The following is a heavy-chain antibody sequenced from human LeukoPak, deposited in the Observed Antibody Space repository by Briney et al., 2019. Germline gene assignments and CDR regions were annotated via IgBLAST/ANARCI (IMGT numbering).Heavy chain of an antibody. CDR2: ISYDGREK. V-gene: IGHV3-30*03. CDR3: ARGSYSSAWYDFLDF. J-gene: IGHJ4*02. D-gene: IGHD6-19*01. CDR1: GFTFSTYG. Sequence: SLXXFCLASGFTFSTYGMHWVRQGPGKGLEWVAIISYDGREKYYAESVKGRLTVSRDNSKNTLYLQMNNLRVEDTAVYFCARGSYSSAWYDFLDFWGQGALVTVSS.